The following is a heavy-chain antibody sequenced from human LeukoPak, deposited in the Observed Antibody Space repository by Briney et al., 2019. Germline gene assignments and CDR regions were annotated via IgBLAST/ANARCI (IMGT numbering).Heavy chain of an antibody. D-gene: IGHD5-18*01. V-gene: IGHV4-39*01. CDR2: IYYTGNT. Sequence: PSETLSLTCAVSGGSISSSSNYWGWIRQPPGKGLEWIGSIYYTGNTYYNPSLKSRVTISVDTSKNQFSLKLSSVTAADAAVYYCARRGVWIQLWLNFYYFDYWGQGTLVTVSS. CDR3: ARRGVWIQLWLNFYYFDY. J-gene: IGHJ4*02. CDR1: GGSISSSSNY.